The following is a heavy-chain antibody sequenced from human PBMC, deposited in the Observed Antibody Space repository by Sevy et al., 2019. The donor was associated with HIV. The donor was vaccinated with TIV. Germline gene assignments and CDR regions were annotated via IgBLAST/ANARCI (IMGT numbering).Heavy chain of an antibody. CDR3: ARDRRVEYGGSDY. CDR1: GFTFRNYA. Sequence: GGSLRLSCAASGFTFRNYAMSWVRQAPGKGLEWVANIKKDGTDKFYVDSVMGRFSISRDNAKDLLYLQMNSLRVEDTAVYYCARDRRVEYGGSDYWGQGTLVTVSS. D-gene: IGHD3-10*01. J-gene: IGHJ4*02. CDR2: IKKDGTDK. V-gene: IGHV3-7*03.